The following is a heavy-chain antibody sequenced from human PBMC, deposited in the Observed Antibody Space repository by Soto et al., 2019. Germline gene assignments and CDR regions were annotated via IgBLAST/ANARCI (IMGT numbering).Heavy chain of an antibody. J-gene: IGHJ6*02. CDR3: ASLKGGSESYYHYGYYYYVMDV. CDR2: INHSGST. Sequence: SQILPHTNAVYGGTSRGHYWRWIRKPPGKGLEWIGEINHSGSTNYNPSLKSRVTISVDTSKNQFSLKLSSVTAADTAVYYCASLKGGSESYYHYGYYYYVMDVWGQGTTVIVSS. V-gene: IGHV4-34*01. CDR1: GGTSRGHY. D-gene: IGHD3-10*01.